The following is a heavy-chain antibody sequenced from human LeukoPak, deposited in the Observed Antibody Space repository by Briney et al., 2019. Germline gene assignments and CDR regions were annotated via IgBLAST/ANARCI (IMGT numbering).Heavy chain of an antibody. J-gene: IGHJ4*02. CDR3: AKSVVNSGTYIPFDY. D-gene: IGHD1-26*01. CDR1: GFTFSSYS. V-gene: IGHV3-23*01. CDR2: ISGSGRST. Sequence: QTGGSLRLSCAASGFTFSSYSMNWVRQAPGKGLEWVSVISGSGRSTYYADSVKGRFTISRDKSTNTVYLQMSSLRAEDTAFYYCAKSVVNSGTYIPFDYWGQGTLVTVSS.